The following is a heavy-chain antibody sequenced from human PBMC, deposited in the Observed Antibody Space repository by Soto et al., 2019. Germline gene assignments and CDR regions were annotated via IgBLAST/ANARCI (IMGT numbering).Heavy chain of an antibody. V-gene: IGHV4-59*01. Sequence: SSETLSLTCTVSGGSISSYYWSWIRQPPGKGLEWIGYIYYSGSTNYNPSLKSRVTISVDTSKNQFSLKLSSVTAADTAVYYCAGKSITMVRGVIIYYYYGMDVWGQGTTVTVSS. CDR3: AGKSITMVRGVIIYYYYGMDV. CDR1: GGSISSYY. D-gene: IGHD3-10*01. CDR2: IYYSGST. J-gene: IGHJ6*02.